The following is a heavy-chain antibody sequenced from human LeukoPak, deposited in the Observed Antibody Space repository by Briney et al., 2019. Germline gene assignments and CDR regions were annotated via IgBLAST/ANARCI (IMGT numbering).Heavy chain of an antibody. CDR3: ARAGYSSGSAGAFDI. CDR1: GSSIGNYY. J-gene: IGHJ3*02. CDR2: IYYSGST. V-gene: IGHV4-59*01. Sequence: PSETLSLTCTVSGSSIGNYYWSWIRQPPRKGLGLLGYIYYSGSTNYNPSLKSRVTISVDTSKNQFSLKLYSVTAADTAVYYCARAGYSSGSAGAFDIWGQGTVVTVSS. D-gene: IGHD6-19*01.